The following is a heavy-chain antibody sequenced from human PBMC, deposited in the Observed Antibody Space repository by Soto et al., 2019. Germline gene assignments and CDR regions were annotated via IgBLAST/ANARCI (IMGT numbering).Heavy chain of an antibody. Sequence: QVHLVQSGAEVQRPGASVKVSCKASAYTSTLYGITWVRQAPGQGLEWMGWIRAHNGETKFARKFQDRVTMTTDRSSSAVFMDLSTLTSDDTAVYYCATALGTSGWFDYWGQGTLVTVPS. CDR1: AYTSTLYG. CDR2: IRAHNGET. CDR3: ATALGTSGWFDY. J-gene: IGHJ4*02. D-gene: IGHD6-19*01. V-gene: IGHV1-18*01.